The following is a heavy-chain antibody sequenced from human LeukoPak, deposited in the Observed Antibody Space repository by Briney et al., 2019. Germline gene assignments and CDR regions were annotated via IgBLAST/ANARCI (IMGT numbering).Heavy chain of an antibody. CDR3: ARGGPHYGSGSYYAFDC. Sequence: SVKVSCKASGGTFSSYAISWVRQAPGQGLEWMGGIIPIFGTANYAQKFQGRVTITTDESTSTAYMELSSLRSEDTAVYYCARGGPHYGSGSYYAFDCWGQGTLVTVSS. V-gene: IGHV1-69*05. CDR2: IIPIFGTA. D-gene: IGHD3-10*01. CDR1: GGTFSSYA. J-gene: IGHJ4*02.